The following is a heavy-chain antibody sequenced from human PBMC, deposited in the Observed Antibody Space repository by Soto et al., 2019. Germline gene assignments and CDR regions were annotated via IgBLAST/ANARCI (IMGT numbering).Heavy chain of an antibody. CDR3: ARQDYYDSSGYENWFDP. J-gene: IGHJ5*02. CDR1: GGSINHYY. V-gene: IGHV4-59*08. Sequence: PSETLSLTCTVSGGSINHYYWSWIRQFPGKRLEWIGFIYYSGITNYNPSLESRVTISVDTSKNQFSLRLRSVTAADTAVYYCARQDYYDSSGYENWFDPWGQGTLVTVSS. CDR2: IYYSGIT. D-gene: IGHD3-22*01.